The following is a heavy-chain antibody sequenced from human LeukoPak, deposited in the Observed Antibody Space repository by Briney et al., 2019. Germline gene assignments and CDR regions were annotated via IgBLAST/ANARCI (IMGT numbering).Heavy chain of an antibody. CDR3: AREDYGDYFDY. Sequence: GGSLRLSCAASGFTFSSYWMHWVRQAPGKGLVWVSRIDSDGSSTSYADSVKGRFTISRDNAKNTLYLQMNSLRAEDTAVYYCAREDYGDYFDYWGQGTLVTVSS. J-gene: IGHJ4*02. CDR2: IDSDGSST. D-gene: IGHD4-17*01. CDR1: GFTFSSYW. V-gene: IGHV3-74*01.